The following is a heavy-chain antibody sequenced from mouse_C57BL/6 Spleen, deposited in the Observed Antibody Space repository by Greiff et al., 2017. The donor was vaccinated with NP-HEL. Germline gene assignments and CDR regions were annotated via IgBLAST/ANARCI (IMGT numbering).Heavy chain of an antibody. V-gene: IGHV1-61*01. CDR1: GYTFTSYW. J-gene: IGHJ3*01. D-gene: IGHD1-1*01. Sequence: QVQLQQPGAELVRPGSSVKLSCKASGYTFTSYWMDWVKQRPGQGLEWIGNIYPSDSETHYNQKFKDKATLTVDKSSSTAYMQLSSLTSEDSAVYDCAREGTTVGFAYWGQGTLVTVSA. CDR2: IYPSDSET. CDR3: AREGTTVGFAY.